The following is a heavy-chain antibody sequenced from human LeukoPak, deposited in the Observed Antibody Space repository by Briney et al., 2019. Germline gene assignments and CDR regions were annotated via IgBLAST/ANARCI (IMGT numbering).Heavy chain of an antibody. D-gene: IGHD3-3*01. V-gene: IGHV4-34*01. J-gene: IGHJ5*02. Sequence: PSETLSLTCAVYGGSFSGYYWSWIRQPPGKGLEWIGEINHSGSTNYNPSLKSRVTISVDTSKNQFSLKLNSVTAADTAVYYCATGWSGYYWTTWGQGTLVAVSS. CDR1: GGSFSGYY. CDR2: INHSGST. CDR3: ATGWSGYYWTT.